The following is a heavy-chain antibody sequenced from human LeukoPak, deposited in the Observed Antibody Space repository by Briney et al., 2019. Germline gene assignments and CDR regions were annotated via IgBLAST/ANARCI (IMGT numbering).Heavy chain of an antibody. CDR2: VNESGGT. D-gene: IGHD3-22*01. CDR3: ARGPRGDYYDSSVYDY. J-gene: IGHJ4*02. Sequence: SETLSLTCAVYIDSFSNYHWNWIRQTPAKGMEWIGEVNESGGTNISPSLRSRVILPVDTSKNQFSLKLSSVTAADTAVYYCARGPRGDYYDSSVYDYWGQGTLVTVSS. V-gene: IGHV4-34*01. CDR1: IDSFSNYH.